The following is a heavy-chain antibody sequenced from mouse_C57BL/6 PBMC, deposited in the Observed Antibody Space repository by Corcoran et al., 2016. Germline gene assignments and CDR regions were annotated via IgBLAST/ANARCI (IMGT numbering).Heavy chain of an antibody. CDR2: INPNNGGT. V-gene: IGHV1-26*01. CDR1: GYTFTDYY. J-gene: IGHJ1*03. Sequence: EVQLQQSGPELVKPGASVKISCKASGYTFTDYYMNWVKQSHGKSLEWIGDINPNNGGTSYNQKFKGKATLTVDKSSSTAYMELRSLTSEDSAVYYCAPIDYGNYGYFDVGGTGTTVTVSS. CDR3: APIDYGNYGYFDV. D-gene: IGHD2-1*01.